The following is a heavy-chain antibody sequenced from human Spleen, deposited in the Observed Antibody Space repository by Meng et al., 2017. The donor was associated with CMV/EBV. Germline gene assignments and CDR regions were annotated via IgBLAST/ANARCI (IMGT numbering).Heavy chain of an antibody. D-gene: IGHD3-22*01. CDR3: AREEYDRGYFDD. V-gene: IGHV1-8*02. CDR1: GYTFTSYG. J-gene: IGHJ4*02. CDR2: MNPNSGNT. Sequence: ASVKVSCKASGYTFTSYGISWVRQAPGQGLEWMGWMNPNSGNTGYAQKFQGRVTMTRNTSISTAYMELSSLRSEDTAVYYCAREEYDRGYFDDWGQGTLVTVSS.